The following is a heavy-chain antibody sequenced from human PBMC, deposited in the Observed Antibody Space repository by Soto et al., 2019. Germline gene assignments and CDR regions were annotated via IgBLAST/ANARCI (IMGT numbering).Heavy chain of an antibody. J-gene: IGHJ3*02. Sequence: GGSLRLSCAASGFSFSTYGMHWVRQAPGKGLEWVAVVWSNGVNNYYADSVRGRFTISRDNSKNSLFLQMNSPKAEDTAVYYCVRERGPFDAFDMWGQGTMVTVSS. CDR3: VRERGPFDAFDM. CDR1: GFSFSTYG. CDR2: VWSNGVNN. V-gene: IGHV3-33*01.